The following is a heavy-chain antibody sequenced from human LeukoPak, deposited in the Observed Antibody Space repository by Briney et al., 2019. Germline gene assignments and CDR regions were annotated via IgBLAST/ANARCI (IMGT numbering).Heavy chain of an antibody. J-gene: IGHJ4*02. CDR2: IYPGDSDT. D-gene: IGHD2-21*01. V-gene: IGHV5-51*01. CDR1: GYSFTSYW. CDR3: ARSISGGYLGYYFAY. Sequence: GESLKISCKGPGYSFTSYWIGWVRQMPGKGLEWMGIIYPGDSDTRYSPTFQGQVTISADKSISTAYLQWSSLKASHTAMYYCARSISGGYLGYYFAYWGQGTLVTVSS.